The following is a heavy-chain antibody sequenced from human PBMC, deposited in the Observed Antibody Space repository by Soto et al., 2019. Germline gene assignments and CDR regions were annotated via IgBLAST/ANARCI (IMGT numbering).Heavy chain of an antibody. CDR3: TRASSLDFDF. J-gene: IGHJ4*02. CDR2: IRRNAYGGTT. V-gene: IGHV3-49*04. D-gene: IGHD3-16*01. Sequence: GGSLRLSCTTSGFTFADYALSWVRQAPGKGLEWVGFIRRNAYGGTTDYAASVKGRFTISRDDSKSIAYLQMNSLRTEDTALYYCTRASSLDFDFWGQGTLVTVSS. CDR1: GFTFADYA.